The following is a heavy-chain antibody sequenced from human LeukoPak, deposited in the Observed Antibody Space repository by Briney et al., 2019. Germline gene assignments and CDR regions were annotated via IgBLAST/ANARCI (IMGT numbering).Heavy chain of an antibody. Sequence: PRGSLRLSCAASGFAFSTSGMHWVRQAPGKGLEWVAFIRYDGSNKYYGDSVKGRFTISRDNSKNTLYLQMNSLRAEDTAVYYCAKGIVIESATGVDYWGQGTLVTVSS. CDR1: GFAFSTSG. CDR2: IRYDGSNK. D-gene: IGHD2/OR15-2a*01. J-gene: IGHJ4*02. V-gene: IGHV3-30*02. CDR3: AKGIVIESATGVDY.